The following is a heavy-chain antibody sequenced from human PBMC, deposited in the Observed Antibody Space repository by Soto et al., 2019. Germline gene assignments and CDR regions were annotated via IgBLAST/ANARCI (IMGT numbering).Heavy chain of an antibody. D-gene: IGHD3-10*01. V-gene: IGHV4-34*01. J-gene: IGHJ4*02. CDR1: GGSFSGYY. CDR3: ARGTYGSGSYYPKPIDY. CDR2: INHSGST. Sequence: SETLSLTCAVYGGSFSGYYWSWIRQPPGKGLEWIGEINHSGSTNYNPSLKSRVTISVDTSKNQFSLKLSSVTAADTAVYYCARGTYGSGSYYPKPIDYWGQGTLVTVSS.